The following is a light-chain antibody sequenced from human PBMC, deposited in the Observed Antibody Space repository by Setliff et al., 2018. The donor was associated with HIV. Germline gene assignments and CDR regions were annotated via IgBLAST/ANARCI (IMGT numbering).Light chain of an antibody. V-gene: IGKV1-5*03. J-gene: IGKJ4*01. CDR1: QSISTW. CDR3: QQYSNYPLT. CDR2: KAS. Sequence: DIQMTQSPSTLSASVGDRVTITCRASQSISTWFAWYQQKPGKAPKLLIYKASDLRGGVPSKFSGSGSGTKFTLTISSLQPDDFATYYCQQYSNYPLTVGGGTKVDIK.